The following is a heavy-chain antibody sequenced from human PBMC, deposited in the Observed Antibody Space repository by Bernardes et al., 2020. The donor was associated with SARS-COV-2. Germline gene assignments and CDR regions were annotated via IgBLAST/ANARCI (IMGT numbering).Heavy chain of an antibody. Sequence: SETLSLTCAVSGGSISSSSYYWGWIRQPPGKGLEWIGIIYYSGNTYYNPSLKSRVTISVDTSKNQLSLKLSSVTAADTAGYYCARAPEPMVQGLVDYWGQGTLVTVSS. V-gene: IGHV4-39*01. CDR1: GGSISSSSYY. J-gene: IGHJ4*02. D-gene: IGHD3-10*01. CDR2: IYYSGNT. CDR3: ARAPEPMVQGLVDY.